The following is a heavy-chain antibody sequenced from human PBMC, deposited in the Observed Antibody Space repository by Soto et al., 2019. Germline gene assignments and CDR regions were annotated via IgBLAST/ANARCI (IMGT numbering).Heavy chain of an antibody. D-gene: IGHD2-15*01. V-gene: IGHV5-51*01. J-gene: IGHJ4*02. CDR3: ARHHRYCSGTSCYLFDY. Sequence: GESLKISCKGSGYSFASHWIGWVRQMHGRGLEWMGIIYPSDSDTRYSPSFQGQVTISADKSITTAYVQWSSLKAADTAVYYCARHHRYCSGTSCYLFDYWGQGTLVTVSS. CDR2: IYPSDSDT. CDR1: GYSFASHW.